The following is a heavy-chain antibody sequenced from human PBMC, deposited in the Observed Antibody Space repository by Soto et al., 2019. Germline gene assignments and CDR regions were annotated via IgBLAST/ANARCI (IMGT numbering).Heavy chain of an antibody. J-gene: IGHJ6*03. Sequence: ETLSLTCAVYGGSLSGYFWSWVRQSPGKGLEWIGEINHSGTANYNPSLKTRVTISADASKHQFSLRLTSVTAADSATYYCASYHFLDLWTGSRHYMDVWSRGTPVTVSS. CDR2: INHSGTA. V-gene: IGHV4-34*01. D-gene: IGHD3-9*01. CDR1: GGSLSGYF. CDR3: ASYHFLDLWTGSRHYMDV.